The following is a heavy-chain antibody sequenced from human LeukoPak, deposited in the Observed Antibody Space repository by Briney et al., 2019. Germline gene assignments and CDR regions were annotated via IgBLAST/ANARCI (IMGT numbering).Heavy chain of an antibody. V-gene: IGHV3-15*01. D-gene: IGHD6-13*01. CDR3: AKLGYEYSSSWEYFDY. CDR2: IKSQTDGGTT. J-gene: IGHJ4*02. Sequence: GGSLRLSCAATGFTFSNAWMSWVRRAPGKGLEWGGRIKSQTDGGTTDYAAPVEGRFTISRDNSKNTLYLQMNSLRAEDTAVYYCAKLGYEYSSSWEYFDYWGQGTLVTVSS. CDR1: GFTFSNAW.